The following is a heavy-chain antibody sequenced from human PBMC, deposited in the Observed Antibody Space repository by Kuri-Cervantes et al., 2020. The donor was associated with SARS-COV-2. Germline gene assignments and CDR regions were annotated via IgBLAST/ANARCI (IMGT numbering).Heavy chain of an antibody. Sequence: SVKVSCKASGGTFSSYAISWVRQAPGQGLEWMGGIIPIFGTANYAQKFQGRVTITTDESTSTAYMELSSLRSEDTAVYYCARGYGDQPYEYDAFDIWGQGTVVTVSS. J-gene: IGHJ3*02. V-gene: IGHV1-69*05. CDR3: ARGYGDQPYEYDAFDI. CDR2: IIPIFGTA. D-gene: IGHD4-17*01. CDR1: GGTFSSYA.